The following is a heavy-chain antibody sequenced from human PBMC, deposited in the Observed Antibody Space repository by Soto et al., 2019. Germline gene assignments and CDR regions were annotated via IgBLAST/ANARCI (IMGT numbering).Heavy chain of an antibody. CDR3: ASNYAYAEGYYWYGIDV. V-gene: IGHV3-74*01. J-gene: IGHJ6*02. D-gene: IGHD3-16*01. CDR2: ISSYGSDT. Sequence: EVQLVESGGGLVLPGGSLRLSCAASGFTFSRYWMHWVRQAPGKGLVWVSRISSYGSDTHYADSVKGRFTISRENAKNTLYLQMHSLRADDTAVYYCASNYAYAEGYYWYGIDVWGQGTTVTVSS. CDR1: GFTFSRYW.